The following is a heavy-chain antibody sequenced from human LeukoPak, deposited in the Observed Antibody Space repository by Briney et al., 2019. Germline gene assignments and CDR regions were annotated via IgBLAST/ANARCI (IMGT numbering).Heavy chain of an antibody. Sequence: SETLSLTCIVSGGSINNYYWSWIRQPPGKGLEWIGEVSFSGSTNYNPSLTSRVTISVDTSKNQFSLKLSSVTAADTAVYYCAGGDYDFWSGYYTGLDYWGQGTLVTVSS. CDR3: AGGDYDFWSGYYTGLDY. D-gene: IGHD3-3*01. V-gene: IGHV4-59*01. J-gene: IGHJ4*02. CDR1: GGSINNYY. CDR2: VSFSGST.